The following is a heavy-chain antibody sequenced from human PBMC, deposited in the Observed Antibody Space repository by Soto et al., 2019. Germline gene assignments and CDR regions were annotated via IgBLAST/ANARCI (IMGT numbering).Heavy chain of an antibody. D-gene: IGHD4-17*01. J-gene: IGHJ4*02. CDR1: GGSFSGYY. V-gene: IGHV4-34*01. CDR2: INHSGST. CDR3: ARASGDYGDFDY. Sequence: PSETLSLTCAVYGGSFSGYYWSWIRQPPGKGLEWIGEINHSGSTNYNPSLKSRVTISVDTSKSQFSLKLSSVTAADTAVYYCARASGDYGDFDYWGQGTLVTVSS.